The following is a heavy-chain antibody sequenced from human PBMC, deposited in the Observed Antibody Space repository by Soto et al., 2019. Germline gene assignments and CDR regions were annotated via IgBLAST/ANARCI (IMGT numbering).Heavy chain of an antibody. CDR3: ARESEDLTSNFDY. J-gene: IGHJ4*02. Sequence: GGSLRLSCAASGFTFTRYNMNWVRQAPGKGLEWVSSISSTTNYIYYGDSMKGRFTISRDNAKNSLYLEMNSLRAEDTAVYYCARESEDLTSNFDYWGQGTLLTVSS. CDR2: ISSTTNYI. V-gene: IGHV3-21*06. CDR1: GFTFTRYN.